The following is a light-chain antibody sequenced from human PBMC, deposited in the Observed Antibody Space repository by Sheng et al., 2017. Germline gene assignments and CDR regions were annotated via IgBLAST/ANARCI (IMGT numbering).Light chain of an antibody. V-gene: IGLV2-14*03. CDR1: RSDVGGYNY. CDR3: SSYTTSTARV. Sequence: QSALTQPASVSGTPGQSITITCTGTRSDVGGYNYVSWYQQHPGKAPKLMIYDVTNRPSGVSSRFSGSKSGNTASLTISGLQAEDEADYYCSSYTTSTARVFGGGTKLTVL. J-gene: IGLJ3*02. CDR2: DVT.